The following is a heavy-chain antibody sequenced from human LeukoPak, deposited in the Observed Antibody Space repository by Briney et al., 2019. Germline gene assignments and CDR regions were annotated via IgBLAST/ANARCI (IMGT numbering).Heavy chain of an antibody. Sequence: PGGSLRLSCAASGFIFSYYGMHWVRQAPGKGLEWVAVIWYDGSNRYYADSLKGRFTISRDNSKNTLYPQMNSLTADDTAVYYCARDPLGVLSYFDYWGQGTLVTVSS. V-gene: IGHV3-33*01. J-gene: IGHJ4*02. CDR1: GFIFSYYG. CDR2: IWYDGSNR. D-gene: IGHD3-16*01. CDR3: ARDPLGVLSYFDY.